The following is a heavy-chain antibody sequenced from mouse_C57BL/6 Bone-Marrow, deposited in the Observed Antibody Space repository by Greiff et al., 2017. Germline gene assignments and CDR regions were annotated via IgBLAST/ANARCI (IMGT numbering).Heavy chain of an antibody. J-gene: IGHJ3*01. CDR1: GYTFTSYW. Sequence: QVQLQQSGAELVKPGASVKMSCKASGYTFTSYWITWVKQRPGQGLEWIGDIYPGSGSTNYNEKFKSKATLTVDTSSSTAYMQLSSLTSEDSAVYYCASGITTVVPFAYWGQGTLVTVSA. CDR3: ASGITTVVPFAY. V-gene: IGHV1-55*01. D-gene: IGHD1-1*01. CDR2: IYPGSGST.